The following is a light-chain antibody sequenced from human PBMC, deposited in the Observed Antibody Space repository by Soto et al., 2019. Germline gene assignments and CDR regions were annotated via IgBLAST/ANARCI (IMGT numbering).Light chain of an antibody. CDR1: QSIDKW. CDR3: QQYNRFSWT. V-gene: IGKV1-5*03. Sequence: DIQMTQSPSTLSASVGDRVTITCRASQSIDKWLAWYQQKPGKAPKLLIYKASILQSGVPSRFSGGGSGTEFTLAISRLQPDDVGSFFCQQYNRFSWTFGQGTKVEIK. CDR2: KAS. J-gene: IGKJ1*01.